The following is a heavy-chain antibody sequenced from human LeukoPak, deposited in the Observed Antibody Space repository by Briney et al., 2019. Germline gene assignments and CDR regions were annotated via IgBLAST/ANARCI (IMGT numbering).Heavy chain of an antibody. D-gene: IGHD6-13*01. CDR3: ARVSAAGPFFDY. CDR1: GGSISSSSYY. Sequence: PSETLSLTCTVSGGSISSSSYYWGWIRQPPGKGLEWIGSIYYSGSTYYNPSLKSRVTISVDTSKNQFSLKLSSVTAADTAVYYCARVSAAGPFFDYWGQGTLVTVSS. V-gene: IGHV4-39*07. CDR2: IYYSGST. J-gene: IGHJ4*02.